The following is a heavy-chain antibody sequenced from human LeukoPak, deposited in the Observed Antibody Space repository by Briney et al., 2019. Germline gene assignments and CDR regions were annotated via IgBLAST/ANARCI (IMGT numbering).Heavy chain of an antibody. CDR1: GFTFRDYG. CDR3: ARDHAAGTLLSWFDP. CDR2: TSKTGGTK. V-gene: IGHV3-48*01. D-gene: IGHD6-13*01. Sequence: GGSLRLSCAASGFTFRDYGINWVRQAPGKGLEWVSYTSKTGGTKYYSDSVRGRFTISRDNAKNSLFLQMDSLRAEDTAVYYCARDHAAGTLLSWFDPWGQGTLVTVSS. J-gene: IGHJ5*02.